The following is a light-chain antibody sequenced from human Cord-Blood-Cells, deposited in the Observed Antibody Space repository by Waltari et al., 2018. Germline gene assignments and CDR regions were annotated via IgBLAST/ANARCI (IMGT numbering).Light chain of an antibody. CDR3: QQRSNWPLT. CDR2: DAS. CDR1: QSVSSY. Sequence: EIVLTQSPATLSLSPGERATLSCRASQSVSSYLAWYQQKPGQAPRLLIYDASNRATGIPAMFSGRGSGTDFTLTISSLEPEDFAVYYRQQRSNWPLTFGGGTKVEIK. V-gene: IGKV3-11*01. J-gene: IGKJ4*01.